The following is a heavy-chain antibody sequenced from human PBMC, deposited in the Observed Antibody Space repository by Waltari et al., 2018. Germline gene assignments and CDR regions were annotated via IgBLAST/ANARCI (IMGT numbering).Heavy chain of an antibody. CDR2: IDRSGNTV. Sequence: EAQLVESGGGLVQPGGSLRLACAASGFTFRDFEMIWFRRAPGKGLGWIAYIDRSGNTVYYADSVRGRFSISRENAQNSVYLQMSGLRAEDSALYFCARDSSTSSTQWRGFRRRLVYIYNGMDVWGQGTTVTVSS. D-gene: IGHD6-19*01. CDR1: GFTFRDFE. J-gene: IGHJ6*02. V-gene: IGHV3-48*03. CDR3: ARDSSTSSTQWRGFRRRLVYIYNGMDV.